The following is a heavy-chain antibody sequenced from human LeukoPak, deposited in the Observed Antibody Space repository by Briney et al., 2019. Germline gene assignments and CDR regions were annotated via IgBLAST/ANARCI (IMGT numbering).Heavy chain of an antibody. CDR1: GGSISSSLYF. V-gene: IGHV4-39*01. D-gene: IGHD3-10*01. CDR3: ARVSSLITMVRGVMRWFDP. Sequence: PSETLSLTCTVSGGSISSSLYFWGWIRQPPGKGLEWIGSIYYSGSTYYNPSLKSRVTISVDTSKNQFSLKLSSVTAADTAVYYCARVSSLITMVRGVMRWFDPWGQGTLVTVSS. CDR2: IYYSGST. J-gene: IGHJ5*02.